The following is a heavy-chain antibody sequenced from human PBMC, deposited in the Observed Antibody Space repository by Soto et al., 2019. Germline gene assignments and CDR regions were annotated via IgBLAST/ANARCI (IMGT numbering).Heavy chain of an antibody. D-gene: IGHD2-2*01. CDR2: ISSSGSTI. J-gene: IGHJ5*02. CDR1: GFTFSDYY. V-gene: IGHV3-11*01. CDR3: ATCQYCSSTSPHHPWWFDP. Sequence: PGGSLRLSCAASGFTFSDYYMSWIRQAPGKGLEWVSYISSSGSTIYYADSVKGRFTISRDNAKNSLYLQMNSLRAEDTAVYYCATCQYCSSTSPHHPWWFDPWGQGTLVTAPQ.